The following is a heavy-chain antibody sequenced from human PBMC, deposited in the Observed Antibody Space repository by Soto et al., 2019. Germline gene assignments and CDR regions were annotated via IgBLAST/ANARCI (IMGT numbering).Heavy chain of an antibody. CDR1: GGTFSSYA. CDR3: ARDNDSSSKWFAP. CDR2: IIPIVGTA. V-gene: IGHV1-69*01. J-gene: IGHJ5*02. Sequence: QVQLVPSGAEVKKPGSSVKVSCKASGGTFSSYAISWVRQAPGQGLEWMGGIIPIVGTANYVQKVQGRVTITAEESTSTAYMELCSLRSEDTAVYYCARDNDSSSKWFAPWGQGTMVTVS. D-gene: IGHD6-6*01.